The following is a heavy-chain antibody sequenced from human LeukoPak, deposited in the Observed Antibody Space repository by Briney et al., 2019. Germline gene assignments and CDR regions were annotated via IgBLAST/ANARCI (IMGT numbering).Heavy chain of an antibody. D-gene: IGHD5-12*01. CDR3: ARAVGDSGHGRYFDY. CDR2: INHSGST. Sequence: PSETLSLTCAVYGGSFSGYYWSWIRQPPGKGLEWIGEINHSGSTNYNPSLKSRVTISVDTSKNQFSLKLSSVTAADTAVYYCARAVGDSGHGRYFDYWGQGTLVTVSS. CDR1: GGSFSGYY. J-gene: IGHJ4*02. V-gene: IGHV4-34*01.